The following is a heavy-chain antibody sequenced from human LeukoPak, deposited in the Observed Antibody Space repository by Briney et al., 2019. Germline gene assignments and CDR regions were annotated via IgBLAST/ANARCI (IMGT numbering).Heavy chain of an antibody. CDR2: IYSGGST. V-gene: IGHV3-66*01. CDR3: AKVAAVAVHFDAFDI. D-gene: IGHD6-19*01. CDR1: GFTVSSNY. Sequence: GGSLRLSCAASGFTVSSNYMSWVRQAPGKGLEWVSVIYSGGSTYYADSVKGRFTISRDNSKNTLYLQMNSLRAEDTAVYYCAKVAAVAVHFDAFDIWGQGTMVTVSS. J-gene: IGHJ3*02.